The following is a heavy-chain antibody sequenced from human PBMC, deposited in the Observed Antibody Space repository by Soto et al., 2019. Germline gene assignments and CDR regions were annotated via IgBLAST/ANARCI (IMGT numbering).Heavy chain of an antibody. D-gene: IGHD3-10*01. V-gene: IGHV3-30*18. CDR1: GFTFSSYG. Sequence: QVQLVESGGGVVQPGRSLRLSCAASGFTFSSYGMHWVRQAPGKGLEWVAVISYDGSNKYYADSLKGRFTISRDNSKNTLYLQMNSLRAEDTAVYYCAKDSGITPYYYYYGMDVWGQGTTVTVSS. J-gene: IGHJ6*02. CDR3: AKDSGITPYYYYYGMDV. CDR2: ISYDGSNK.